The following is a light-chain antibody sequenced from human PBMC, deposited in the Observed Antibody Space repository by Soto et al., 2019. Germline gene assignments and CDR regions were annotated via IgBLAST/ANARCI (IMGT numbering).Light chain of an antibody. CDR3: QQYETISGT. CDR1: QSVSSW. V-gene: IGKV1-5*01. CDR2: DAS. Sequence: DTQMTQSPSTLSASVRHTVTATCRASQSVSSWLAWYQQKPGEAPKLLIYDASALPRGVPSRFSGSGSGTNSTLTIASLQPEDFATYYCQQYETISGTFGPGTKVDIK. J-gene: IGKJ1*01.